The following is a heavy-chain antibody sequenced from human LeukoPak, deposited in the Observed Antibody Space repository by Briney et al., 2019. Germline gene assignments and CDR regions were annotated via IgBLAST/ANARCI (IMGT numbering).Heavy chain of an antibody. J-gene: IGHJ4*02. Sequence: PGGSLRLSCAASGFTFSSYWMSWVRQAPGKGLEWVANIKQDGSEKYYVDSVKGRFTISGDNAKNSLYLQMNSLRAEDTAVYYCAGIMVRGVRWVYWGQGTLVTVSS. CDR2: IKQDGSEK. CDR1: GFTFSSYW. CDR3: AGIMVRGVRWVY. V-gene: IGHV3-7*03. D-gene: IGHD3-10*01.